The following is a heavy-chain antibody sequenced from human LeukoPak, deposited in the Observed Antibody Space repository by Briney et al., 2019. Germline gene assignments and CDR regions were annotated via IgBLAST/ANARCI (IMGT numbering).Heavy chain of an antibody. J-gene: IGHJ6*02. CDR3: ARGMGMITFAGVIRLSRYYGMDV. CDR2: INHSGST. V-gene: IGHV4-34*01. Sequence: KPSETLSLTCAVYGGSFSGYYWSWIRQPPGKGLEWIGEINHSGSTNYNPSLKSRVTISVDTSKNQFSLKLSSVTAADTAVYYCARGMGMITFAGVIRLSRYYGMDVWGQGTTVTVSS. CDR1: GGSFSGYY. D-gene: IGHD3-16*02.